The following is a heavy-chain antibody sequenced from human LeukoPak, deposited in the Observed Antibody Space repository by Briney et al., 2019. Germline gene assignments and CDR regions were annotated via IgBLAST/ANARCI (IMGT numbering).Heavy chain of an antibody. CDR2: IYTSGST. D-gene: IGHD3-22*01. V-gene: IGHV4-4*08. CDR1: GGSISSYY. Sequence: PSETLSLTCTVSGGSISSYYWSWIRQPPGKGLEWIGRIYTSGSTNYNPSLKSRVTISVDTSKNQFSLKLSSVTAADTAVYYCARARGRYYYDSSGYPEDIWGQGTMVTVSS. J-gene: IGHJ3*02. CDR3: ARARGRYYYDSSGYPEDI.